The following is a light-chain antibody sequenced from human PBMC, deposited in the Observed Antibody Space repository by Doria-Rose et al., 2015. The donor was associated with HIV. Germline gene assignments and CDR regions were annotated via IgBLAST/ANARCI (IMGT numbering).Light chain of an antibody. CDR1: QDISNY. J-gene: IGKJ1*01. Sequence: AIRMTQSPSSLSASTGDRVTITCRASQDISNYLAWYQQKPGKAPKLLIYAASTLQSGVPSRFSGSGPGTDFTLTISYLQSEDFATYYCQQYYSYPPMFGQGTKVEVK. CDR3: QQYYSYPPM. CDR2: AAS. V-gene: IGKV1-8*01.